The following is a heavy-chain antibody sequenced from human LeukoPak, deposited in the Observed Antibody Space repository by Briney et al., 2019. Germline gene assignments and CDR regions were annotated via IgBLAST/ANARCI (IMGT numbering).Heavy chain of an antibody. J-gene: IGHJ4*02. Sequence: GGSLRLSCAASGFTVSSNHMSWVRQAPGKGLEWVSIIYSAGSTYYADSVKGRFTISRDSSKNTLYLQMNSLRAEDTAVYYCATSSGGYGDYGFDYWGQGTLVTVSS. D-gene: IGHD4-17*01. CDR1: GFTVSSNH. V-gene: IGHV3-53*01. CDR3: ATSSGGYGDYGFDY. CDR2: IYSAGST.